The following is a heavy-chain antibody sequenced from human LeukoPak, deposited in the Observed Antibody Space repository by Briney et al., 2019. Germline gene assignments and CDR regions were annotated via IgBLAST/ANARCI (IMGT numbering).Heavy chain of an antibody. V-gene: IGHV4-39*01. CDR3: ARSYYDLYYFDY. Sequence: SETLSLTCAVSGGSISSSSYYWGWIRQPPGKGLEWIGSIYYGGSTYYNPSLKSRVTISVDTSKNQFSLELSSVTAADTAVYYCARSYYDLYYFDYWGQGTLVTVSS. J-gene: IGHJ4*02. D-gene: IGHD3-22*01. CDR1: GGSISSSSYY. CDR2: IYYGGST.